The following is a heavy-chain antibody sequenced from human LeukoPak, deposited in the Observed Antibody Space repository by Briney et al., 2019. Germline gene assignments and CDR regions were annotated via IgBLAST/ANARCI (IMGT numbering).Heavy chain of an antibody. CDR3: AKDDAWLRFLY. D-gene: IGHD5-12*01. CDR2: ISGSATGSVAT. CDR1: GFTFSTYA. V-gene: IGHV3-23*01. Sequence: GGSLRLSCAASGFTFSTYAMNWVRQAPGKGLEWVSAISGSATGSVATYYTDSVKGRFTISRDNSKNTLYLQMNSLRAEDTAIYYCAKDDAWLRFLYWGQGTLVTVSS. J-gene: IGHJ4*02.